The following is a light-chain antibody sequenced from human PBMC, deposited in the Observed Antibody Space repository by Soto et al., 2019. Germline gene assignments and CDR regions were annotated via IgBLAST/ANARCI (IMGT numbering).Light chain of an antibody. CDR2: GAS. CDR1: QSVSSN. Sequence: EIVMTQSPATLSVSPGERATLPCRASQSVSSNLAWYQQKPGQAPRLLISGASTRATGIAARFSGSGSGTEFTLTISSLQSEDFAVYYCQQYNKWPLTFGGGTKVEIK. V-gene: IGKV3-15*01. CDR3: QQYNKWPLT. J-gene: IGKJ4*01.